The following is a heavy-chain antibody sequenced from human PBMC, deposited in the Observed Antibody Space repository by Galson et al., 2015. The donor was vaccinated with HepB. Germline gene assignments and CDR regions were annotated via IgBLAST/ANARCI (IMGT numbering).Heavy chain of an antibody. V-gene: IGHV3-30*18. CDR3: AKVGVAFNTNYYDFDF. D-gene: IGHD3-22*01. J-gene: IGHJ4*02. CDR1: GVSFKKYG. Sequence: LRLSCAASGVSFKKYGFHWVRQAPGKGLEWVALISHDGSKKFYTDSVKGRFTVSRDDPKNMVFLQMDSLGAEDTATYYCAKVGVAFNTNYYDFDFWGRGTLVTVSS. CDR2: ISHDGSKK.